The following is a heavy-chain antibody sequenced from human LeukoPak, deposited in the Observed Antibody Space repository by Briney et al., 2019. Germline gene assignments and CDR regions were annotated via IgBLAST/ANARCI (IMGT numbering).Heavy chain of an antibody. CDR3: ASGYSSSWYYFDY. CDR2: IYYSGST. V-gene: IGHV4-59*01. J-gene: IGHJ4*02. D-gene: IGHD6-13*01. CDR1: GGSISSYY. Sequence: PSETLSLTCTVSGGSISSYYWSWIRQPPGKGLEWIGYIYYSGSTNYNPSLKSRATISVDTSKNQFSLKLSSVTAADTAVYYCASGYSSSWYYFDYWGQGTLVTVSS.